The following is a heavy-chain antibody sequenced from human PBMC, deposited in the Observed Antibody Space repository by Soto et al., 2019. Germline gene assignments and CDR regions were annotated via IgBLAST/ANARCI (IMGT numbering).Heavy chain of an antibody. D-gene: IGHD2-15*01. V-gene: IGHV5-51*01. Sequence: PGESLKISCKGSGYSFTSYWIGWVRQMPGKGLEWMGIIYPGDSDTRYSPSFQGQVTISADKSISTAYLQWSSLKAADTAMYYFERQLGGYCRGGRCFGLFYYSYGMDVWGQGTTVTAS. CDR1: GYSFTSYW. J-gene: IGHJ6*02. CDR2: IYPGDSDT. CDR3: ERQLGGYCRGGRCFGLFYYSYGMDV.